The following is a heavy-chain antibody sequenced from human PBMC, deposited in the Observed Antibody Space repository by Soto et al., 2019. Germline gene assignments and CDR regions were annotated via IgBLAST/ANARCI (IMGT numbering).Heavy chain of an antibody. CDR2: IYHSGRA. Sequence: QVQLQESGPALVKPSGTLSLTCTVSGGSISSDNWWTWVRQPPGKGLEWIGEIYHSGRANYKPSLTSRITMSVDKSKNHFSLNLTSVTAADAAVYYCASDPSGVASDAFDIWGQGTMVIVSS. J-gene: IGHJ3*02. CDR1: GGSISSDNW. D-gene: IGHD2-21*01. V-gene: IGHV4-4*02. CDR3: ASDPSGVASDAFDI.